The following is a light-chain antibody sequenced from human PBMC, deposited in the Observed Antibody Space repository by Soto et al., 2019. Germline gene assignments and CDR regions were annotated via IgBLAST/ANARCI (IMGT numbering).Light chain of an antibody. Sequence: QSALTQPRSVSGSPGQSVTISCTGTSSDVGSYNYVSWYQQHPGKAPKLMIYDVTERPSGVPDRFSGSKSGNTASLTISGLQAEDEADYYCCSYAGSVVFGGGTKLTVL. J-gene: IGLJ2*01. V-gene: IGLV2-11*01. CDR2: DVT. CDR1: SSDVGSYNY. CDR3: CSYAGSVV.